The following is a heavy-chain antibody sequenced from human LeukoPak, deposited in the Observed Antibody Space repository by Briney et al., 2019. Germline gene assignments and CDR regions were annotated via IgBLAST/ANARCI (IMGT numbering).Heavy chain of an antibody. CDR2: IYYSGST. Sequence: KPSETLSLTCTVSGGSISSSGYYWGWIRQPPGKGLEWIASIYYSGSTYYNPSLKSRVTISVDTSKNQFSLKLTSVTAADTAVYYCARGPFPFDPWGQGTLVTVSS. V-gene: IGHV4-39*07. CDR3: ARGPFPFDP. J-gene: IGHJ5*02. CDR1: GGSISSSGYY.